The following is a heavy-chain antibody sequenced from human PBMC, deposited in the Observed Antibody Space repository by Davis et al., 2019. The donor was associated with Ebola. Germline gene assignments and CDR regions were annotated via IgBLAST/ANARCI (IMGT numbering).Heavy chain of an antibody. V-gene: IGHV1-18*01. J-gene: IGHJ4*02. Sequence: ASVKVSCKASGYVFTSYGISWVRQAPGQGLEWMGWISGYNGNTNYAQRFQGRVTMTTDTSTSTAYMELRSLTSDDTDVYYCASGSGSSDYWGQGTLVTVSS. CDR1: GYVFTSYG. CDR2: ISGYNGNT. D-gene: IGHD3-10*01. CDR3: ASGSGSSDY.